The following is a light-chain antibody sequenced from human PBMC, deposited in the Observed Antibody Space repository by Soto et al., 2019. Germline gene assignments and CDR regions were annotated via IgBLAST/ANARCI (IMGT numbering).Light chain of an antibody. J-gene: IGKJ1*01. Sequence: IVLTQSPGTLSLSPGVRATLSCRTSQSVSTSKLAWYQQRPGQAPRLLMYDASRRATGIPDRFSGSGSGTDFILTISRLEPEDVAVYYCQQYVNFVWTFGQGTRWIS. CDR1: QSVSTSK. CDR3: QQYVNFVWT. CDR2: DAS. V-gene: IGKV3-20*01.